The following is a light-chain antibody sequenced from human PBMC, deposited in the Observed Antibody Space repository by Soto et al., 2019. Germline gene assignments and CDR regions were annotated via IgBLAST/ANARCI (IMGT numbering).Light chain of an antibody. J-gene: IGKJ5*01. V-gene: IGKV3-11*01. CDR1: QSVSTY. Sequence: EIVLTQSPATLSLSPGETATLSCRASQSVSTYLAWYQQKPGQTPRLLIYDVSKRATGIPARFSGSGSGTDFTLTISRLEPEDFAVYYCRQHNNWPPITFGQGTRLEI. CDR2: DVS. CDR3: RQHNNWPPIT.